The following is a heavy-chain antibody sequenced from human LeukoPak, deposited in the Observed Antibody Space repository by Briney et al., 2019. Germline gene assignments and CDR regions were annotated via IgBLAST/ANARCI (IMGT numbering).Heavy chain of an antibody. CDR2: INNDGST. Sequence: GGSLRLSCVASGFTFGNYWMPWVRQAPGKELVCISRINNDGSTVYADSMAGRFTISRDNARNTLYLQMNTLKVEDTAVYYCARDYYGSIDLWGQGTLVTVSS. CDR3: ARDYYGSIDL. CDR1: GFTFGNYW. J-gene: IGHJ1*01. V-gene: IGHV3-74*01. D-gene: IGHD3-10*01.